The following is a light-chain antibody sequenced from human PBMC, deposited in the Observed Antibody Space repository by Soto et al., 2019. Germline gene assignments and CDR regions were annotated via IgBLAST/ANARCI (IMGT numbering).Light chain of an antibody. CDR1: QSVLYSSNNKNY. Sequence: DIVMTQSPDSLAVSLGERANINCKSSQSVLYSSNNKNYLDWYQQKPGQPPKLLIYWASTRESGVPDRFSGSGSGTDLTLTISSLQPDDVAVYYCQQYYSTPHTFGQGTKLEIK. CDR3: QQYYSTPHT. V-gene: IGKV4-1*01. J-gene: IGKJ2*01. CDR2: WAS.